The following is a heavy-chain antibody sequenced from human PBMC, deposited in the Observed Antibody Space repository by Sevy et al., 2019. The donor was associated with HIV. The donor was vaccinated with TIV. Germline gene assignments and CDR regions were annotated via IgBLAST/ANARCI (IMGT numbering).Heavy chain of an antibody. CDR1: GGSISGHY. J-gene: IGHJ5*02. CDR3: ARQSVDFWFDP. V-gene: IGHV4-59*08. CDR2: IYNSGST. D-gene: IGHD3-3*01. Sequence: SETLSLTCTVSGGSISGHYWSWIRQPPGKGLEWIGYIYNSGSTNYNPSLKSRDTISVDTSKNQFSLKLSSVTAADTAVYYCARQSVDFWFDPWGQGTLVTVSS.